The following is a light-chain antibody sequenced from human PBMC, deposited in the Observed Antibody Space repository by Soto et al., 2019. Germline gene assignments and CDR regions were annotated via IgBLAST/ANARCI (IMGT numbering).Light chain of an antibody. CDR3: QSYDSSLSGYV. CDR2: GNS. CDR1: SSNIGAGYD. Sequence: QSVLTQPPSVSGAPGQRVTISCTGSSSNIGAGYDVHWYQQLPGTAPKLLIYGNSNRPSGVPDRFSGSKSGTSASLAITGLHAEDEADYYCQSYDSSLSGYVFGTGTKLTVL. J-gene: IGLJ1*01. V-gene: IGLV1-40*01.